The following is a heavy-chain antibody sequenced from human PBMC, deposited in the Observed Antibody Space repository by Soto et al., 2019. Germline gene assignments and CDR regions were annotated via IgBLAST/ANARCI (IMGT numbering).Heavy chain of an antibody. CDR1: GFIFSSYA. CDR3: AKDIAYCGGDCSSSFGDSCGMDV. CDR2: ISSSTSNI. Sequence: EVQLVESGGGLVQPGGSLRLSCAASGFIFSSYAMNWVRQAPGKGLEWVSCISSSTSNIKYADSVKGRFTVSRDNAKNALFLQMHSLTDEDTNVYYCAKDIAYCGGDCSSSFGDSCGMDVWGQGTPVTVSS. J-gene: IGHJ6*02. D-gene: IGHD2-21*02. V-gene: IGHV3-48*02.